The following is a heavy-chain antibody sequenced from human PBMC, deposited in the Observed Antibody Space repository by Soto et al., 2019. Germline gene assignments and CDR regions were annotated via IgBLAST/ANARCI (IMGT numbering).Heavy chain of an antibody. CDR2: ISGSGGST. CDR1: GFTFISYA. CDR3: AKARYYDSTGYLYYFDY. V-gene: IGHV3-23*01. D-gene: IGHD3-22*01. J-gene: IGHJ4*02. Sequence: LRLSFAASGFTFISYAISWVRQAPGKGLEWVSSISGSGGSTYYADPVKGRFTISRDNSKNTLYLQMNSLRAEDTAVYYCAKARYYDSTGYLYYFDYWGQGTLVTVSS.